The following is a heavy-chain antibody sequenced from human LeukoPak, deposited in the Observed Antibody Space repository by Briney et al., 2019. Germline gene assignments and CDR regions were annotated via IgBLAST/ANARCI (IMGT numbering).Heavy chain of an antibody. CDR3: ARERSYSAFDI. V-gene: IGHV3-30*04. D-gene: IGHD1-26*01. CDR1: GFTFSSYA. CDR2: ISYDGSNK. J-gene: IGHJ3*02. Sequence: GGSLRLSFAASGFTFSSYAMHWGRPAPGKGLEWVAVISYDGSNKYYADSVKGRFTISRDNSKNTLYLQMNSLRAEDTAVYYCARERSYSAFDIWGQGTMVTVSS.